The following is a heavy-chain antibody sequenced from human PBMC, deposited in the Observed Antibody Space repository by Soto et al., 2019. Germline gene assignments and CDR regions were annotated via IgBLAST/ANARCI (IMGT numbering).Heavy chain of an antibody. Sequence: QVQLQESGPGLVKSSGTRSLTCAVSGASISSGWWTWVRQPPGKGLEWIGETLYSGRTNYNSSLNSRVTISIDKSKKQFSLNLSSVTAADTAVYYCSSRVTDAPTWGQGTLVTVSS. D-gene: IGHD3-10*01. CDR2: TLYSGRT. CDR3: SSRVTDAPT. J-gene: IGHJ5*02. V-gene: IGHV4-4*02. CDR1: GASISSGW.